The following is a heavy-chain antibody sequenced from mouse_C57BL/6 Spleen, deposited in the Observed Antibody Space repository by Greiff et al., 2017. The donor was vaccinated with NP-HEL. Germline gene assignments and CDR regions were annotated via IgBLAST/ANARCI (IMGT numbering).Heavy chain of an antibody. D-gene: IGHD1-1*01. CDR2: IDPENGDT. CDR3: TTDYYGSLFAY. CDR1: GFNIKDDY. Sequence: EVQLQQSGAELVRPGASVKLSCTASGFNIKDDYMHWVKQRPEQGLEWIGWIDPENGDTDYASKFQGKATMTADTSSSTAYLQLSSLTSEDTAVYYCTTDYYGSLFAYWGQGTLVTVSA. V-gene: IGHV14-4*01. J-gene: IGHJ3*01.